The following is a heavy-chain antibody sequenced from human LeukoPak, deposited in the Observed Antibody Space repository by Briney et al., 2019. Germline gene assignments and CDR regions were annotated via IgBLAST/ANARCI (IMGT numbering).Heavy chain of an antibody. CDR1: GYTFTSYD. D-gene: IGHD3-22*01. Sequence: GASVKVSCKASGYTFTSYDINWVRQATGQGLEWMGWMNPNSGNTGYAQKFQGRVTITRNTSISTAYMELSSLRSEDTAVYYCARGWGDYYDSSGYYLPDCWGQGTLVTVSS. J-gene: IGHJ4*02. CDR2: MNPNSGNT. V-gene: IGHV1-8*03. CDR3: ARGWGDYYDSSGYYLPDC.